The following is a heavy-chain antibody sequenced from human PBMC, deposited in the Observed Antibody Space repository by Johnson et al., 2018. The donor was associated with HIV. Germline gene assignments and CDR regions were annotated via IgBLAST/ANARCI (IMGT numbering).Heavy chain of an antibody. CDR1: GFTFSSYA. J-gene: IGHJ3*02. CDR2: IYSGGST. V-gene: IGHV3-66*01. Sequence: MQLVESGGGLVKPGGSLRLSCAASGFTFSSYAMSWVRQAPGKGLEWVSVIYSGGSTYYADSVKGRFTISRDNARNTLYLQMNRLRAEDTAVYHCARACRDGYTCDVYDIWGQGTMVTVSS. D-gene: IGHD5-24*01. CDR3: ARACRDGYTCDVYDI.